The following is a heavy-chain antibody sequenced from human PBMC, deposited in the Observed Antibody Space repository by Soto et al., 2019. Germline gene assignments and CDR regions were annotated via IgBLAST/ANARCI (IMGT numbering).Heavy chain of an antibody. J-gene: IGHJ4*02. CDR3: ARTREGWELLGDIDY. D-gene: IGHD1-26*01. Sequence: QVQLVESGGGVVQPGRSLRLSCAASGFTFSSYGMHWVRQAPGKGLEWVAVIWYDGSNKYYVDSVKGRFTISRDNSKNTLYLQMNSLRAEDTAVYYCARTREGWELLGDIDYWGQGTLVTVSS. CDR2: IWYDGSNK. CDR1: GFTFSSYG. V-gene: IGHV3-33*01.